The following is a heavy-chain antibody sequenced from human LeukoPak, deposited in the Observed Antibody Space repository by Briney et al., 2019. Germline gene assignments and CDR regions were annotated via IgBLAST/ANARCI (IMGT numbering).Heavy chain of an antibody. CDR3: AKDHTAIVVVPAADNWFDP. V-gene: IGHV3-23*01. Sequence: GGSLRLSCAASGFTFSKYDMSWVRQAPGKGLEWVSAISGSGGSTYYADSVKGRFTISRDNSKNTLYLQMNSLRAEDTAVYYCAKDHTAIVVVPAADNWFDPWGQGTLVTVSS. CDR1: GFTFSKYD. J-gene: IGHJ5*02. D-gene: IGHD2-2*01. CDR2: ISGSGGST.